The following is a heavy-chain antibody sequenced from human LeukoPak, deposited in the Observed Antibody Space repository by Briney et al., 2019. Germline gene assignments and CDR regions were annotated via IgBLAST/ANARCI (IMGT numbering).Heavy chain of an antibody. Sequence: SETLSLTCTVSGGSISNSNYYWGWIRQPPGKGQEWIGNIYYSGSTYYNPSLKSRVTISVDTSKNQFSLKLSSVTAADTAVYFCASRVAVTGHLYFALWGRGTLVTVSS. J-gene: IGHJ2*01. V-gene: IGHV4-39*01. CDR3: ASRVAVTGHLYFAL. CDR2: IYYSGST. CDR1: GGSISNSNYY. D-gene: IGHD6-19*01.